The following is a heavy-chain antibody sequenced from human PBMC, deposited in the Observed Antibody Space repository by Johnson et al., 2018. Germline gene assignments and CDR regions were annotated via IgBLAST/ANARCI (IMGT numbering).Heavy chain of an antibody. Sequence: QVQLVQSGAEVKKPGSSVKVSCKASGGTFSSYAISWVRQAPGQGLEWMGGIIPIFGTANYAQKFQGRVTITADESTGTAYMELSGLSSEDTAVYYCARDPPRGSVTTVLGYYGMDVWGQGTTVTVSS. V-gene: IGHV1-69*12. D-gene: IGHD4-17*01. CDR2: IIPIFGTA. J-gene: IGHJ6*02. CDR1: GGTFSSYA. CDR3: ARDPPRGSVTTVLGYYGMDV.